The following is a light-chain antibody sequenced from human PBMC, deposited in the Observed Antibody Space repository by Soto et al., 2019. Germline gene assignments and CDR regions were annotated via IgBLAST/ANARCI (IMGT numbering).Light chain of an antibody. CDR3: SSYAGSSNSVV. Sequence: QSVLTQPASVSGSPGQSITMSCTGTRNDVGGYNLVSWYQQYPGKAPKLMIYEGTKRPSGVSNRFSGSKSGNTASLTISGLQAEDEADYYCSSYAGSSNSVVFGGGTKVTVL. CDR2: EGT. V-gene: IGLV2-23*01. J-gene: IGLJ2*01. CDR1: RNDVGGYNL.